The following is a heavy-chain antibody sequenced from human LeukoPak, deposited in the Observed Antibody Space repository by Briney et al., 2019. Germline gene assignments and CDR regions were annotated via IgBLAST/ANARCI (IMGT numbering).Heavy chain of an antibody. V-gene: IGHV3-23*01. Sequence: GGSLRLSCAASGFTFSSYAMSWVRQAPGKGLEWVSAISGSGGSTYYADSVKGRSTISRDNSKNTLYLQMNSLRAEDTAVYYCAKDSSGSSGWYVGLNSPPYYFDYWGQGTLVTVSS. CDR3: AKDSSGSSGWYVGLNSPPYYFDY. CDR1: GFTFSSYA. D-gene: IGHD6-19*01. CDR2: ISGSGGST. J-gene: IGHJ4*02.